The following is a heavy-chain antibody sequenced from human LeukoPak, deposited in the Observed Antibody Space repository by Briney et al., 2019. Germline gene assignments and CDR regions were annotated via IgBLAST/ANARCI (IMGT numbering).Heavy chain of an antibody. D-gene: IGHD3-10*01. CDR3: AKDISYGSGSYDLDY. J-gene: IGHJ4*02. Sequence: GGSLRLSCAASGFTFSSYAMSWVRQAPGKGLEWVSAISGSGGSTYYADSVKGRFTISRDNSKNTLYLQMNSLRAEDTAVYYCAKDISYGSGSYDLDYWGQGTLVTVSS. CDR1: GFTFSSYA. CDR2: ISGSGGST. V-gene: IGHV3-23*01.